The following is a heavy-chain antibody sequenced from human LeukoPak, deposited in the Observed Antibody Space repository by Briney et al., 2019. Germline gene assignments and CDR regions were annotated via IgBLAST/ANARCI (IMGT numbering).Heavy chain of an antibody. CDR3: ARVRKYSGYYSWYFDL. CDR2: IGTAGDT. V-gene: IGHV3-13*01. Sequence: GGSLRLSCAASGFTFSSYDMHWVRQATGKGLEWVSAIGTAGDTYYLGSVKGRFTISRENAKNSLYLQMNSLRAGDTAVYYCARVRKYSGYYSWYFDLWGRGTLVTVSS. CDR1: GFTFSSYD. J-gene: IGHJ2*01. D-gene: IGHD5-12*01.